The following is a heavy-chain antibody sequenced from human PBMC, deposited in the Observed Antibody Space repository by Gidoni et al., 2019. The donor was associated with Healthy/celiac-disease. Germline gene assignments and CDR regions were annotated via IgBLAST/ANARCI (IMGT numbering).Heavy chain of an antibody. CDR2: IIPICGTA. Sequence: VQLVQSGAEVTKPGSSVKVSCKASVGTFSSYAFSWVRQAPGQGLEWMGGIIPICGTANYAQKFQGRVTITADESTSTAYMELSSLRSEDTAVYYCARDLMGIAAAGMDDAFDIWGQGTMVTVSS. J-gene: IGHJ3*02. D-gene: IGHD6-13*01. CDR3: ARDLMGIAAAGMDDAFDI. V-gene: IGHV1-69*01. CDR1: VGTFSSYA.